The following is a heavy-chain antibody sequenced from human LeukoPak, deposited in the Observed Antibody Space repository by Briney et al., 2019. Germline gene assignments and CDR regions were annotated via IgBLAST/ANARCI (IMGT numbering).Heavy chain of an antibody. J-gene: IGHJ4*02. D-gene: IGHD3-22*01. CDR1: GFTFSTNS. V-gene: IGHV3-48*04. Sequence: PGGSLRLSCAASGFTFSTNSMNWVRQAPGKGLEWVSYISSTGGTIYYADSMKGRFTISRDNAKNSLYLQMNSLRVEDTAVYYCAKDLYYDSSVFDYWGQGTLVTVSS. CDR3: AKDLYYDSSVFDY. CDR2: ISSTGGTI.